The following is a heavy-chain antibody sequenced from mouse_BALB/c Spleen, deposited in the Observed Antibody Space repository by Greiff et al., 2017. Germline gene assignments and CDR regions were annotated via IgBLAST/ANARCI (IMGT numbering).Heavy chain of an antibody. V-gene: IGHV1-5*01. D-gene: IGHD2-3*01. CDR1: GYTFTSYW. CDR3: ARDGYPYYYAMDY. J-gene: IGHJ4*01. CDR2: IYPGNSDT. Sequence: EVQLQESGTVLARPGASVKMSCKASGYTFTSYWMHWVKQRPGQGLEWIGAIYPGNSDTSYNQKFKGKAKLTAVTSTSTAYMELSSLTSEDSAVYYCARDGYPYYYAMDYWGQGTSVTVSS.